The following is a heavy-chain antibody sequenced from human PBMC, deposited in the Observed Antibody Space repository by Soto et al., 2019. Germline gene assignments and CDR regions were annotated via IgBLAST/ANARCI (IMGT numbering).Heavy chain of an antibody. J-gene: IGHJ4*02. V-gene: IGHV4-59*02. CDR3: ASSSSSSEYFDY. Sequence: SSETLSLTCSFSGDSVTSHYLTWIRQSPEKGLEWIGYICYSGSTNYNPSLKSRVTISVDTSKNQFSLQLSSVTAADTAVYYCASSSSSSEYFDYWGQGTLVTVSS. D-gene: IGHD6-6*01. CDR2: ICYSGST. CDR1: GDSVTSHY.